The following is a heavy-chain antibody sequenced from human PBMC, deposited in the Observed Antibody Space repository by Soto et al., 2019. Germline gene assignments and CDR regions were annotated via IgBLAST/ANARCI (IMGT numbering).Heavy chain of an antibody. J-gene: IGHJ4*02. CDR2: ISPYNDNT. CDR3: AGGRGRSPCDY. CDR1: GYTFITYG. V-gene: IGHV1-18*04. D-gene: IGHD3-16*01. Sequence: QIQLVQSGAAVKKPGASVKVSCKTSGYTFITYGITWVRPAPGQGLEWMGWISPYNDNTNYAQNLKDRVTMTTDTSTDTVYMGLGDQRVDDTAVYFCAGGRGRSPCDYWGQGTLVTVSS.